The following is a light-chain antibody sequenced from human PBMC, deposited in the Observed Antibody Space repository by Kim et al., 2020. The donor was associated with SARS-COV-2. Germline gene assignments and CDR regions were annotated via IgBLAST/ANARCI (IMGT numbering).Light chain of an antibody. V-gene: IGKV1-39*01. CDR1: QSISSY. CDR2: AAS. Sequence: DIQMTQSPSSLSASVGDRVTITCRASQSISSYLNWYQQKPGKAPKLLIYAASSLQSGVPSGFSGSGSGTDFTLTISSLQPEDFATYYCQQSYCTPPTFGQGTKVDIK. CDR3: QQSYCTPPT. J-gene: IGKJ1*01.